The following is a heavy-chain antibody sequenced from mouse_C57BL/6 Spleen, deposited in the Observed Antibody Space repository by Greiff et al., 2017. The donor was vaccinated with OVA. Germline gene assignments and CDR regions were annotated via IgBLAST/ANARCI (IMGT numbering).Heavy chain of an antibody. CDR2: IYPGDGDT. D-gene: IGHD3-2*02. V-gene: IGHV1-82*01. CDR1: GYAFSSSW. J-gene: IGHJ1*03. Sequence: QVQLKQSGPELVKPGASVKISCKASGYAFSSSWMNWVKQRPGKGLEWIGRIYPGDGDTNYNGKFKGKATLTADKSSSTAYMQLSSLTSEDSAVYFCAEAGPENFDVWGTGTTVTVSS. CDR3: AEAGPENFDV.